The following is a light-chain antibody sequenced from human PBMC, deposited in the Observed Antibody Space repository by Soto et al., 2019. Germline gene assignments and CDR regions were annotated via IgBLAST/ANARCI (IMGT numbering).Light chain of an antibody. CDR2: GAS. CDR3: QQYGSSPLT. CDR1: QTVISTY. Sequence: EIVLTQSPGTLSLSPGERATLSCRASQTVISTYLAWYQQKPGQAPRLLIYGASSRATGVPDWFSGSGSGTDFTLTISRLEPEDSAVYFCQQYGSSPLTFGGGTKVEIK. J-gene: IGKJ4*01. V-gene: IGKV3-20*01.